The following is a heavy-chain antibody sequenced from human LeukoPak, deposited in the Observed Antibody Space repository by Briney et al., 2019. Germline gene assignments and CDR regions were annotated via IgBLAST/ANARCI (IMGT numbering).Heavy chain of an antibody. V-gene: IGHV3-33*01. CDR1: GFTFSTFG. D-gene: IGHD5-18*01. CDR3: ARDVDTSSHSSQLDP. Sequence: PGGSLRLSCATAGFTFSTFGIHWVRQTPGKGLEWAAAIQSDGSKQYYGDSVKGRFTISRDSSKNTVHLQMNSLRDEDTAVYYCARDVDTSSHSSQLDPWGQGTLVTVSS. CDR2: IQSDGSKQ. J-gene: IGHJ5*02.